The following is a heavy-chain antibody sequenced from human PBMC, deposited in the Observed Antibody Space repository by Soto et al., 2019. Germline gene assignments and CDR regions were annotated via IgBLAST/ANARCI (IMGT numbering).Heavy chain of an antibody. CDR2: ISGSGGST. J-gene: IGHJ1*01. Sequence: RGSLILSCAASGLTFSSYSMSWVRQAPGKGLEWVSAISGSGGSTYYADSVKGRFTISRDNSKNTLYLQMNSLRAEDTAVYYCAKVWRIQRCLQGYWGQGTLVIVSS. CDR3: AKVWRIQRCLQGY. D-gene: IGHD5-18*01. CDR1: GLTFSSYS. V-gene: IGHV3-23*01.